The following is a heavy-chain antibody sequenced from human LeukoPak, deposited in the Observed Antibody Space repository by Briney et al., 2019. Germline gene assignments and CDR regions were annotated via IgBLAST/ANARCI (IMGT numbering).Heavy chain of an antibody. CDR3: ARVESSVTNAFDY. J-gene: IGHJ4*02. V-gene: IGHV3-21*01. CDR2: ISSSSSYI. Sequence: GGSLRLSCAASGFTFSSYSMNRVRQAPGKGLEWVSSISSSSSYIYYADSVKGRFTISRDNAKNSLYLQMNSLRAEDTAVYYCARVESSVTNAFDYWGQGTLVTVSS. D-gene: IGHD4-17*01. CDR1: GFTFSSYS.